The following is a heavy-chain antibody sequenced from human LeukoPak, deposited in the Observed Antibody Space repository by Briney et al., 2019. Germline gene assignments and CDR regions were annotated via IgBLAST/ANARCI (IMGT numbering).Heavy chain of an antibody. J-gene: IGHJ4*02. Sequence: SETLSLTCSVSGDSIRSGTYYWSWIRQPAGQGLEWIGRIYTSGSTSYNPSLKSRVTISVDTSKNQFSLKLTSVTAADTAVYYCARGGGATRIDYWGQGTLVTVSS. V-gene: IGHV4-61*02. CDR1: GDSIRSGTYY. D-gene: IGHD5-12*01. CDR3: ARGGGATRIDY. CDR2: IYTSGST.